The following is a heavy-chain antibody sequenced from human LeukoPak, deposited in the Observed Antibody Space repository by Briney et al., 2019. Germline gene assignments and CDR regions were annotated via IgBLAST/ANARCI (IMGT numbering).Heavy chain of an antibody. J-gene: IGHJ6*02. CDR3: AKGEVVPAAIYGMDV. CDR1: GFTFSSYA. CDR2: IKGSGDST. Sequence: PGGSLRLSCAASGFTFSSYAMHWVRQAPGKGPEWVSLIKGSGDSTYYADSVRGRFTISRDNSKNTLYLQMNSLRGEDTAVYYCAKGEVVPAAIYGMDVWGQGTTVTVS. V-gene: IGHV3-23*01. D-gene: IGHD2-2*02.